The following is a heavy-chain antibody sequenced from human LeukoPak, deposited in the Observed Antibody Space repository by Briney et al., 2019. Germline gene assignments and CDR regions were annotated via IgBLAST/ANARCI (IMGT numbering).Heavy chain of an antibody. Sequence: SETLSLTCTVSGGSISSYYWSWIRQPPGKGLEWIGEINHSGSTNYNPSLKSRVTISVDTSKNQFSLKLSSVTAADTAVYYCARLPAAAAYYYYYMDVWGKGTTVTISS. J-gene: IGHJ6*03. V-gene: IGHV4-34*01. D-gene: IGHD6-13*01. CDR3: ARLPAAAAYYYYYMDV. CDR2: INHSGST. CDR1: GGSISSYY.